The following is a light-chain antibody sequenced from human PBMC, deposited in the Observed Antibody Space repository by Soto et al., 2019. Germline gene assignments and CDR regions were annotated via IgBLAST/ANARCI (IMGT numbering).Light chain of an antibody. V-gene: IGKV1-33*01. CDR3: QQFDNLPFT. Sequence: DIQMTQSPSSLSASVGDRVAITCQASQDISNYLNWYQQKPGKAPELLIYDASILETGVPSRFSGSGSGTDFTFTISSLQPDDIATYYCQQFDNLPFTFGPGTKVDIK. J-gene: IGKJ3*01. CDR1: QDISNY. CDR2: DAS.